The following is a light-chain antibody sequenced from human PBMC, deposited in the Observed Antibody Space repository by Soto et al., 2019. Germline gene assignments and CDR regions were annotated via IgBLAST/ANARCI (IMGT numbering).Light chain of an antibody. CDR1: QRIHTY. J-gene: IGKJ4*01. V-gene: IGKV1-39*01. CDR3: QQSYSNTLT. CDR2: PPS. Sequence: DIQLTQSPSSLSASVGERVTITCRASQRIHTYMNWYQHKRGKAPNLXIFPPSTLQSGVPSRFSGSGSGTDFTLTISSLQPEDFATYYCQQSYSNTLTFGGGTKVDIK.